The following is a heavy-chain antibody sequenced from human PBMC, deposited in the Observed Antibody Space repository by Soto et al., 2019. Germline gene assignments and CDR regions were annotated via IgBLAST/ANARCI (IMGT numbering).Heavy chain of an antibody. Sequence: QVQLVESGGGVVQPGRSLRLSCAASGFTFSSYAMHWVRQAPGKGLEWVAVIWYDGSNKYHADSVKGRFTISRDNSKNTLYLQMNSLRAEDTAVYYCVRGLSFEWLLATNPLEYYLDYWGQGALVTVSS. V-gene: IGHV3-33*01. CDR1: GFTFSSYA. CDR2: IWYDGSNK. CDR3: VRGLSFEWLLATNPLEYYLDY. J-gene: IGHJ4*02. D-gene: IGHD3-3*01.